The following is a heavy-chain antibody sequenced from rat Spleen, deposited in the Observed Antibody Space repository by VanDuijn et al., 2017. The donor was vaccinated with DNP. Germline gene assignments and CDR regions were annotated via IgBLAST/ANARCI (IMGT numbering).Heavy chain of an antibody. D-gene: IGHD5-1*01. J-gene: IGHJ2*01. V-gene: IGHV5S13*01. CDR3: TRKLTGSANYYFHY. CDR1: GFTFSNYG. Sequence: EVQLVESGGGLVQPGRSLKLSCAASGFTFSNYGMAWVRQAPTKGLEWVATISTSGSSTYYRDSVKGRFTISRDDAKNTLYLQMNSLRSEDTATYYCTRKLTGSANYYFHYWGQGVMVTVSS. CDR2: ISTSGSST.